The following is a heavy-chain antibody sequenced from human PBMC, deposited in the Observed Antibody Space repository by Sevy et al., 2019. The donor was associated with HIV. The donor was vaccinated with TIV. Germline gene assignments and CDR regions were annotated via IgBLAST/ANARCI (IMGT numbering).Heavy chain of an antibody. CDR1: DGSFSGYY. Sequence: SETLSLTCAVHDGSFSGYYWNWIRQLPGKGLEWIGEINGSGITYYNPSLKSRVTISVDPSKKQFSLKLNSVTAADTAVYFCARSPPVVVVPGAPSWFDPWGQGTLVTVSS. J-gene: IGHJ5*02. CDR2: INGSGIT. D-gene: IGHD2-2*01. V-gene: IGHV4-34*01. CDR3: ARSPPVVVVPGAPSWFDP.